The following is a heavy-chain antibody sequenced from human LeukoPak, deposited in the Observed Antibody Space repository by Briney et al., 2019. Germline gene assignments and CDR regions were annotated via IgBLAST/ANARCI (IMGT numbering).Heavy chain of an antibody. CDR3: ARGRYLTTGGGAAAGFLDY. J-gene: IGHJ4*02. CDR2: INHSGST. Sequence: PSETLSLTCTVSGGSISNKYWSWIRQPPGKGLEWIGEINHSGSTNYNPSLKRRVTISVDTSQNQFSVRLSSVTAADTAVYYCARGRYLTTGGGAAAGFLDYWGQGTLVTVSS. V-gene: IGHV4-34*01. D-gene: IGHD6-13*01. CDR1: GGSISNKY.